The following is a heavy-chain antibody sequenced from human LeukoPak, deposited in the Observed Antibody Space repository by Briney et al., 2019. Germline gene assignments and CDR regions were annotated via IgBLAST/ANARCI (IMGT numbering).Heavy chain of an antibody. Sequence: PSETLSLTCAVSGGSISSSNWWSWVRQPPGKGLEWIGEINHSGSTNYNPSLKSRVTISVDTSKNQFSPKLSSVTAADTAVYYCARVRGYSYFMDYWGQGTLVTVSS. CDR2: INHSGST. V-gene: IGHV4-4*02. CDR3: ARVRGYSYFMDY. CDR1: GGSISSSNW. J-gene: IGHJ4*02. D-gene: IGHD5-18*01.